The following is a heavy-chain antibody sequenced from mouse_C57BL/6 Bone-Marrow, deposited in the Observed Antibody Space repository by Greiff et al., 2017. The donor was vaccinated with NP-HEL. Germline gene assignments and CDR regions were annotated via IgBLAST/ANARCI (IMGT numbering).Heavy chain of an antibody. J-gene: IGHJ2*01. V-gene: IGHV1-64*01. CDR2: IHPNSGST. CDR1: GYTFTSYW. CDR3: AREGFQYYFDY. Sequence: VQLQQPGAELVKPGASVKLSCKASGYTFTSYWMHWVKQRPGQGLEWIGMIHPNSGSTNYNEKFKSKAILTVDKSSSTAYMQLSSLTSEDSAVYYCAREGFQYYFDYWGQGTTLTVSS.